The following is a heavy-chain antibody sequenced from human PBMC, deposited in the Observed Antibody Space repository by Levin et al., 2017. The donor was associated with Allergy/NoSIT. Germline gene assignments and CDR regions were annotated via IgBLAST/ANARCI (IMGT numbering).Heavy chain of an antibody. Sequence: SQTLSLTCAVYGGSFSGYYWSWIRQPPGKGLEWIGEINHSGSTNYNPSLKSRVTISVDTSKNQFSLKLSSVTAADTAVYYCARVAYDFWSGYSPYYFDYWGQGTLVTVSS. V-gene: IGHV4-34*01. CDR3: ARVAYDFWSGYSPYYFDY. CDR1: GGSFSGYY. J-gene: IGHJ4*02. CDR2: INHSGST. D-gene: IGHD3-3*01.